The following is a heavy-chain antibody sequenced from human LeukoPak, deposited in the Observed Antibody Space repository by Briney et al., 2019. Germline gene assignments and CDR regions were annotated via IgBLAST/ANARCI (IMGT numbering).Heavy chain of an antibody. J-gene: IGHJ4*02. CDR3: AKTNYDSSGYSLFDY. Sequence: PGGSLRLSCAASGSTFGSNALGWARQPPGKGRGGVSAISGSGGSTYYADSVKGRFTISRDNSKNTLYLQMNSLRAEDTAVYYCAKTNYDSSGYSLFDYWGQGTLVTVSS. V-gene: IGHV3-23*01. CDR2: ISGSGGST. CDR1: GSTFGSNA. D-gene: IGHD3-22*01.